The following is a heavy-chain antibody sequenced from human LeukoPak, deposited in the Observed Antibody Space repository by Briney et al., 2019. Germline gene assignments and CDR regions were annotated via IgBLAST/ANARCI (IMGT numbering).Heavy chain of an antibody. CDR1: GGSIYSHH. Sequence: PSETLSLTCTVSGGSIYSHHWSWIRQPPGKGQEWIGYIFYTGSTNYNLSLNSRVTISVDTLKNQFSLKLNSVTAADTAVYYCARGSNWFDPWGQGTLVTVSS. CDR3: ARGSNWFDP. J-gene: IGHJ5*02. V-gene: IGHV4-59*11. CDR2: IFYTGST.